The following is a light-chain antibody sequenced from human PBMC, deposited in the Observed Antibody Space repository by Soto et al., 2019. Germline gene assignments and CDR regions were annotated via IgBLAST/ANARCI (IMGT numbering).Light chain of an antibody. CDR1: QGIRNF. CDR3: QKYSSVPV. CDR2: AAS. Sequence: DIQMTQSPTSLSASVGDRVTITCRASQGIRNFVAWYQQKPGKAPKLLIYAASTLQSGVPSRFSGSGSGTDFTLTLNSPQPEDVATYSCQKYSSVPVFGPGTKVEIK. V-gene: IGKV1-27*01. J-gene: IGKJ3*01.